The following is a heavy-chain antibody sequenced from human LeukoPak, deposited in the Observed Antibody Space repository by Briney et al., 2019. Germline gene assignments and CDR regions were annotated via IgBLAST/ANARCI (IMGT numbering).Heavy chain of an antibody. CDR2: ISAYNGNT. CDR3: ARDNYDSSGYYWGGFDY. D-gene: IGHD3-22*01. J-gene: IGHJ4*02. CDR1: GYTFTSYG. Sequence: GASVKVSCKASGYTFTSYGISWVRQAPGQGLEWMGWISAYNGNTNYAQKLQGRVTMTTDTSTSTAYMELRSLRSDDTAVYYCARDNYDSSGYYWGGFDYWGQGTLVTVSS. V-gene: IGHV1-18*01.